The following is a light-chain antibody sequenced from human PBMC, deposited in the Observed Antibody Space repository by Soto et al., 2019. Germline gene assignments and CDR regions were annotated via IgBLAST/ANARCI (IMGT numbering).Light chain of an antibody. V-gene: IGKV1-33*01. CDR1: QDITNY. CDR3: QHYDHLPIT. CDR2: DAS. J-gene: IGKJ5*01. Sequence: DIQMTQSPSSLSASIGHRVTITCQASQDITNYLNWYQQKPGKAPRLLLYDASSLETGVPSRFSGSGSGTDFTFTISSLQPEDIATYYCQHYDHLPITFGQGTRLEIK.